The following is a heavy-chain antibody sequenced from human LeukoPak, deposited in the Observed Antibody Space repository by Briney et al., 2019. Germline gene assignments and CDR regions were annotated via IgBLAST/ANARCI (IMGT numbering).Heavy chain of an antibody. CDR3: ASAERTVTTLLDY. V-gene: IGHV3-53*01. CDR2: IYSGGST. Sequence: GGSLRLSCAASGFTVISNYMSWVRQAPGKGLEWVSVIYSGGSTYYADSVKGRSTISRDNSKNTLYLQMNSLRAEDTAVYYCASAERTVTTLLDYWGQGTLVTVSS. D-gene: IGHD4-17*01. J-gene: IGHJ4*02. CDR1: GFTVISNY.